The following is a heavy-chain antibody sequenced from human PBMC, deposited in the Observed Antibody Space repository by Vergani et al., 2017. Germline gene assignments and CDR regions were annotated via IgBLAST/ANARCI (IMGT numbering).Heavy chain of an antibody. CDR1: GGSIRSGSHY. CDR2: IHTGGST. Sequence: QVQLQESGPGLVKPSQSLSLTCTVSGGSIRSGSHYWSWIRQPAGKGPEWIGHIHTGGSTDLNPSFKSRVSISVDTSKSQFSLKLNPVTVADTAVYYCARSRPYCTSGSCPAIWGQGTLVTVSS. J-gene: IGHJ4*02. V-gene: IGHV4-61*02. D-gene: IGHD2-15*01. CDR3: ARSRPYCTSGSCPAI.